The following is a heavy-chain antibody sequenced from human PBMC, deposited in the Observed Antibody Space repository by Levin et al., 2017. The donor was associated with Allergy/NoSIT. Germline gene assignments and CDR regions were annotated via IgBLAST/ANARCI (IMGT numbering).Heavy chain of an antibody. Sequence: QAGGSLRLSCAASGFTFSSYSMNWVRQALGKGLEWISYIRPDNDIRSYADSVKGRFTISRDNARNSLYLQMNSLRAADTAVYYCARDHSWSSDSWGQGTLVTVSS. CDR3: ARDHSWSSDS. J-gene: IGHJ4*02. CDR2: IRPDNDIR. V-gene: IGHV3-48*04. CDR1: GFTFSSYS. D-gene: IGHD2-8*02.